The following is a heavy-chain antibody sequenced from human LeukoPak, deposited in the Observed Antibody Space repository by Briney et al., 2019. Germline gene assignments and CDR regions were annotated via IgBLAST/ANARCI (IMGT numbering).Heavy chain of an antibody. Sequence: ASVKVSCKASGYTFTSYYMHWVRQAPGQGLEWMGIIKPSGGSTSYAQKFQGRVTMTRDTSTSTVYMELSSLRSEDTAVYYCARVQWDYYDSSGYYYWGQGTLVTVSS. D-gene: IGHD3-22*01. V-gene: IGHV1-46*01. CDR2: IKPSGGST. J-gene: IGHJ4*02. CDR1: GYTFTSYY. CDR3: ARVQWDYYDSSGYYY.